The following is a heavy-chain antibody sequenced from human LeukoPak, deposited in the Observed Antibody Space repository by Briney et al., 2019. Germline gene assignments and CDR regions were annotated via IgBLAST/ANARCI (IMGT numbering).Heavy chain of an antibody. CDR1: GFTFSSYA. Sequence: GGSLRLSCAASGFTFSSYAMHWVRQAPGKGLEWVAVISYDGSNKYYADSVKGRFTISRDNSKNTLYLQMNSLRAEDTAVYYCAKSGEYCSSTSCYNYFQHWGQGTLVTVSS. D-gene: IGHD2-2*02. V-gene: IGHV3-30-3*02. CDR3: AKSGEYCSSTSCYNYFQH. CDR2: ISYDGSNK. J-gene: IGHJ1*01.